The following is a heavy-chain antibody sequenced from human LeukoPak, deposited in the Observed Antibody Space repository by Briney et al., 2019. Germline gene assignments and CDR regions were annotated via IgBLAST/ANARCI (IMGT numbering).Heavy chain of an antibody. Sequence: PSETPSLTCTVSGGSISSSTYYWGWIRQPPGKGLEWIGSISYSGNIYYNPSLKSRVTISVDTSKNQFSLKLSSVTAADTAVYYCARQRRLELPDYWGRGTLVTVSS. CDR1: GGSISSSTYY. CDR3: ARQRRLELPDY. V-gene: IGHV4-39*01. D-gene: IGHD3-16*01. J-gene: IGHJ4*02. CDR2: ISYSGNI.